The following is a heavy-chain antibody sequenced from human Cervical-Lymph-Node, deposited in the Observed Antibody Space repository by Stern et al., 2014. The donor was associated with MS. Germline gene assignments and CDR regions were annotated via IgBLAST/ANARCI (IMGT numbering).Heavy chain of an antibody. Sequence: QVQLVQSGAEVKKPGSSVKVSCKASGGTFSTFVISWVRQSPGQGLEWMGGIIPIFGRANYAQKLQGRVTITADESTTTAYMELSSLRSEDTAVYYCVREFNSDTSGYYFYYWGQGTLVTVSS. CDR3: VREFNSDTSGYYFYY. CDR1: GGTFSTFV. D-gene: IGHD3-22*01. J-gene: IGHJ4*02. CDR2: IIPIFGRA. V-gene: IGHV1-69*01.